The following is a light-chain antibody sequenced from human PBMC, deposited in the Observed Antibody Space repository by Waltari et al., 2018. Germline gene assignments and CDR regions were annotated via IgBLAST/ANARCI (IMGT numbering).Light chain of an antibody. J-gene: IGKJ5*01. CDR2: GAF. V-gene: IGKV1-39*01. Sequence: DIQMTQSPSSLSASVGYRVPVTCRARQGMSDYLNWYQQKPGKPPNLLISGAFLLQSGVPSRFNGSGSGTLFSLTISGLQPEDFATYYCQQSYITPYTFGQGTRLEIK. CDR3: QQSYITPYT. CDR1: QGMSDY.